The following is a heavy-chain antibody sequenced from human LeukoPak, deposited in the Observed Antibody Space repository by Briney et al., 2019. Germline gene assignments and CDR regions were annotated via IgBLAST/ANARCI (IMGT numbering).Heavy chain of an antibody. D-gene: IGHD3-10*01. CDR2: INHSGST. J-gene: IGHJ4*02. V-gene: IGHV4-34*01. CDR1: GGSFSGYY. CDR3: ARGSILWFGPTGY. Sequence: SETLSLTCAVYGGSFSGYYWSWIRQPPGKGLEWIGEINHSGSTNYNPSLKSRVTISVDTSKNQFSLKLSSVTAADTAVYYCARGSILWFGPTGYWGQGTLVTVSS.